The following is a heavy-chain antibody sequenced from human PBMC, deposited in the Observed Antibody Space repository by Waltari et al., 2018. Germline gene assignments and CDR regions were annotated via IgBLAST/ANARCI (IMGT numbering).Heavy chain of an antibody. CDR2: ISGSGGST. CDR1: GFTFSSYA. D-gene: IGHD6-19*01. CDR3: AKGRSGWSWYFDL. J-gene: IGHJ2*01. Sequence: EVQLLESGGGLVQPGGSLRLSCAVSGFTFSSYAMSWVRQAPGKGLEWVSAISGSGGSTYYADSVKGRFTISRDNSKNTLYLQMNSLRAEDTAVYYCAKGRSGWSWYFDLWGRGTLVTVSS. V-gene: IGHV3-23*01.